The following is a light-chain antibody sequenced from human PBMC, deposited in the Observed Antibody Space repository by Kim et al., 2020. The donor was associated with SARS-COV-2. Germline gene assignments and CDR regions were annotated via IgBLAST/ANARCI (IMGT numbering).Light chain of an antibody. CDR3: AAWDDSLSGPV. Sequence: GQVVTISCSGSSSNIGTNYVYWYQQLPGTAPKLLIYNNNQRPSGVPDRFSGSKSGTSASLAISGLRSEDEADYYCAAWDDSLSGPVFGGGTQLTVL. J-gene: IGLJ3*02. V-gene: IGLV1-47*02. CDR1: SSNIGTNY. CDR2: NNN.